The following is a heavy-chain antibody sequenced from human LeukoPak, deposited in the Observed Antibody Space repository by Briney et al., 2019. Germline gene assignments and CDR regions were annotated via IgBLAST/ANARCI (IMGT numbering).Heavy chain of an antibody. J-gene: IGHJ4*02. CDR3: ASINRQLWLNY. CDR2: IYYSGST. CDR1: GGSISSYY. D-gene: IGHD5-18*01. V-gene: IGHV4-59*01. Sequence: SETLSLTCTVSGGSISSYYWSWIRQPPGRGLEWIGYIYYSGSTNYNPSLKSRVTISVDTSKNQFSLKLSSVTAADTAVYYCASINRQLWLNYWGQGTLVTVSS.